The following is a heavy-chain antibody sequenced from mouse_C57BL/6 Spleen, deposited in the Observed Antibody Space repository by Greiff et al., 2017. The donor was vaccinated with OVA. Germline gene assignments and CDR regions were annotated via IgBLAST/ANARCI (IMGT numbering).Heavy chain of an antibody. V-gene: IGHV1-26*01. J-gene: IGHJ2*01. CDR1: GYTFTDYY. D-gene: IGHD2-3*01. Sequence: VQLQQSGPELVKPGASVKISCKASGYTFTDYYMNWVKQSHGKSLEWIGDINPNNGGTSYNQKFKGKATLTVDKSSSTAYMELRSLTSEDSAVYYCARADDGYHYFDYWGQGTTLTVSS. CDR2: INPNNGGT. CDR3: ARADDGYHYFDY.